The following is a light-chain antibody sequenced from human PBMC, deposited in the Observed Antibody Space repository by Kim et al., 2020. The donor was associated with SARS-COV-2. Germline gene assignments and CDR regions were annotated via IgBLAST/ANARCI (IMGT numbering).Light chain of an antibody. Sequence: VSPGGGATLSCRASQSVGSNLAWYQQKPGQAPSLLIYGASTRATGIPARFSGSGSGTEFTLTISSLQSEDFALYYCQQYNDWPLYTFGQGTKLEI. CDR2: GAS. CDR3: QQYNDWPLYT. V-gene: IGKV3-15*01. CDR1: QSVGSN. J-gene: IGKJ2*01.